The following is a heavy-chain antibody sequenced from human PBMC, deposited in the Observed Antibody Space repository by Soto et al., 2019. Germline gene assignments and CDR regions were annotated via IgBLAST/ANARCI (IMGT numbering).Heavy chain of an antibody. CDR3: ARAEGGIFDH. J-gene: IGHJ4*02. CDR1: GGSISSGGYS. V-gene: IGHV4-30-2*01. CDR2: IYHSGST. Sequence: QLQLQESGSGLVKPSQTLSLTCAVSGGSISSGGYSWSWIRQPPGKGLEWIVYIYHSGSTYYNPSLKSRVTISVDRSKSQFPLKLSSVTAADTAVYYCARAEGGIFDHWGQGTLVTVSS.